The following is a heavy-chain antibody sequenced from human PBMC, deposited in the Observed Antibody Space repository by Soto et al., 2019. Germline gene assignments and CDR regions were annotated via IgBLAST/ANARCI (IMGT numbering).Heavy chain of an antibody. Sequence: QVQLVESGGGVVQPGRSLRLSCEASGFTFRDYAMHWVRQAPGKGLEWVAAIPSDGSAQHYADSVKGRFSISRDNSKNTLSLQMNSLRPEDAALCYCARAVAGQVRSAWTWLDYWGQGTLVTVSS. CDR1: GFTFRDYA. V-gene: IGHV3-30-3*01. J-gene: IGHJ4*02. CDR2: IPSDGSAQ. D-gene: IGHD1-1*01. CDR3: ARAVAGQVRSAWTWLDY.